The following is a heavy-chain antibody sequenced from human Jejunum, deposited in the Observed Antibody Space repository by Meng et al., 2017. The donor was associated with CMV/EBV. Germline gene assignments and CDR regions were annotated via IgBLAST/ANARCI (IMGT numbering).Heavy chain of an antibody. CDR2: ISAYNGNT. D-gene: IGHD1-14*01. J-gene: IGHJ5*02. CDR3: ARDLPGGTKGTWLDL. Sequence: VQLVQYGAEVKKPGASGKVSCKASGYIFNNYGVSWVRKAPGQGPEWMGWISAYNGNTNYAQNFQGRFTMTTDTSTSTAYMELRSLRSDDTAVYYCARDLPGGTKGTWLDLWGQGTLVTVSS. V-gene: IGHV1-18*01. CDR1: GYIFNNYG.